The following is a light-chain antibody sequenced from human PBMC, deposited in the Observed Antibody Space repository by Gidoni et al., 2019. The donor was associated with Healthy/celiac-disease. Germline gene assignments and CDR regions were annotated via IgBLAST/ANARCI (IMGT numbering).Light chain of an antibody. CDR3: QQRSNWPLT. CDR1: QRVSSY. J-gene: IGKJ3*01. Sequence: DIVLTQSPATLSLSPGERATLSCRASQRVSSYLAWHQQKPGQAPRLLIYDASNRATGIPARFSGSGSGTDFTLTISSLEPEDFAVYYCQQRSNWPLTFGPGTKVDIK. V-gene: IGKV3-11*01. CDR2: DAS.